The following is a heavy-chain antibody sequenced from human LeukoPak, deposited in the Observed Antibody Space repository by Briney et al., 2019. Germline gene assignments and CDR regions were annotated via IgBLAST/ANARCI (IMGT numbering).Heavy chain of an antibody. CDR3: ARGGLVVVVAATPSTTPGLLHWLDP. J-gene: IGHJ5*02. CDR2: ISAYNGNT. D-gene: IGHD2-15*01. Sequence: ASVKVSCKASGYTFTSYAISWVRQAPGQGLEWMGWISAYNGNTKYAQKVLGRVTMTTDTSTSTAYMELRSLRSDDTAVYYCARGGLVVVVAATPSTTPGLLHWLDPWGQGTLVSVSS. CDR1: GYTFTSYA. V-gene: IGHV1-18*01.